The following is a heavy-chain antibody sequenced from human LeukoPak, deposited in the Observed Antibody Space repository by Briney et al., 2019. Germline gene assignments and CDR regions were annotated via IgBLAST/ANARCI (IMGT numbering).Heavy chain of an antibody. V-gene: IGHV3-21*04. D-gene: IGHD3-16*01. CDR3: AKVRAPLWGKDY. J-gene: IGHJ4*02. Sequence: GGSLRLSCAAYGFNFIGYNMNWVRQGPGKGLEWVSTIDFSGDYIYYADSLKGRFTISRDNAKNSVHLQMNSLRAEDTAVYYCAKVRAPLWGKDYWGQGTLVTVSS. CDR1: GFNFIGYN. CDR2: IDFSGDYI.